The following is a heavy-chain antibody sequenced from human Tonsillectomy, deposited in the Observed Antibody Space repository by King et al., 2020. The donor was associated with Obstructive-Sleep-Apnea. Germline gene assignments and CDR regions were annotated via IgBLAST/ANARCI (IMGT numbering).Heavy chain of an antibody. J-gene: IGHJ6*02. V-gene: IGHV3-48*04. D-gene: IGHD3-9*01. CDR2: ISSDSSIT. CDR1: GFTFSTYS. CDR3: AGDYISETYYYNYGMDV. Sequence: VQLVESGGGLVQPGGSLRLSCGASGFTFSTYSMNWVRQAPGKGLEWISYISSDSSITYYAESAKGRFTISRDNAKNSLYLQMNSLRAEDTAMYYCAGDYISETYYYNYGMDVWGQGTTVTVSS.